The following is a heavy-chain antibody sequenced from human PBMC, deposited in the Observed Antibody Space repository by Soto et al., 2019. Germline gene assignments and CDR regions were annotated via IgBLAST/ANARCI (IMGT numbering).Heavy chain of an antibody. V-gene: IGHV3-23*01. Sequence: GGSLRLSCAASGFTFSSYAMSWVRQAPGKGLEWVSAISGSGGSTYYADSVKGRFTISRDNSKNTLYLQMNSLRAEDTAVYYCAKDRNRWFGTISPSSYDYWGQGTLVTVSS. CDR1: GFTFSSYA. J-gene: IGHJ4*02. D-gene: IGHD3-10*01. CDR3: AKDRNRWFGTISPSSYDY. CDR2: ISGSGGST.